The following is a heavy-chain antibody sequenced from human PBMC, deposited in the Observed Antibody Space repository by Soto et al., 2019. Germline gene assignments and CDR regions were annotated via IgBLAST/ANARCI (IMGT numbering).Heavy chain of an antibody. Sequence: SLTRSRTGTTSGSSVCSSVCYRRKIHSHPGKGLEWVGYIYYSGSTYYNPSLKSRVTISVDTSKNQFSLKLSSVTAADTAGDYCARVRVTPAATIDPCGPGTLVTGSA. CDR2: IYYSGST. J-gene: IGHJ5*02. D-gene: IGHD2-2*01. V-gene: IGHV4-31*02. CDR3: ARVRVTPAATIDP. CDR1: GSSVCSSVCY.